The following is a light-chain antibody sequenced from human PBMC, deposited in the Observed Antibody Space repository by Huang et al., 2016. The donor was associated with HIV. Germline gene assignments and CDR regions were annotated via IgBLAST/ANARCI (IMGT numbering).Light chain of an antibody. CDR3: QQYNNWPPLT. CDR2: VAS. V-gene: IGKV3-15*01. J-gene: IGKJ4*01. CDR1: QNVNTD. Sequence: EVVITQSPAILSVSPGERATLSCRASQNVNTDLAWYKHTPGQAPRLLIYVASTRATGIPARFSGNGSETEFTLTISSLQSEDFAIYYCQQYNNWPPLTFGGGTKVEIK.